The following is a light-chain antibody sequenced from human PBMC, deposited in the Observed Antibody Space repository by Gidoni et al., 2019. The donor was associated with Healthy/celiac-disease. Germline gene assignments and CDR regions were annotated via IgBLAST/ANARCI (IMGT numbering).Light chain of an antibody. CDR2: VAS. CDR3: QQYNNWPRT. V-gene: IGKV3-15*01. J-gene: IGKJ1*01. CDR1: QSVRSN. Sequence: EIVMTQSPATLSASPGERATLSCRSSQSVRSNLAWYQQKPGQAPRLLIYVASTRATGIPAMFSGSGSGTEFTLTISSLQSEDFAVYYCQQYNNWPRTFGQGTKVEIK.